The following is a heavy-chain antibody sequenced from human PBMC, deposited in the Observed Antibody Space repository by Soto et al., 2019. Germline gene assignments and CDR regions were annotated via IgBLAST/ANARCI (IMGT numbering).Heavy chain of an antibody. Sequence: QVQLVQSGAEVKEPGASVKVSCKTSGYTFTGYHIHWVRQAPGQGLEWMGWINTNTGDTNDAQKFQGWVTMTRDTSINSAYVQLSTLSADDTAVYYCARWVGASNRFDPWGQGTLVTVSS. V-gene: IGHV1-2*04. J-gene: IGHJ5*02. D-gene: IGHD1-26*01. CDR2: INTNTGDT. CDR1: GYTFTGYH. CDR3: ARWVGASNRFDP.